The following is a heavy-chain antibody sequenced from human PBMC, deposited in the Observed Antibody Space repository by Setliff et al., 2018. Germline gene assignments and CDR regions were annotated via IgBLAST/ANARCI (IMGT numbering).Heavy chain of an antibody. D-gene: IGHD2-15*01. V-gene: IGHV5-51*01. Sequence: PGESLKISCKGSGYSFSTCWIGWVRQMPGKGLEWMGIIYPGDSITRYSPSFQGRFSISRDNSQNTLYLQMNSLSPEDTALYYCASSSGGNYEAYFDYWGQGTLVTVSS. CDR2: IYPGDSIT. CDR1: GYSFSTCW. J-gene: IGHJ4*02. CDR3: ASSSGGNYEAYFDY.